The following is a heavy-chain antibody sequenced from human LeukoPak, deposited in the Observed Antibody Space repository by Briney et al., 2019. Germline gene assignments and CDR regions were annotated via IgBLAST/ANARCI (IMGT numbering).Heavy chain of an antibody. CDR2: IYYSGST. V-gene: IGHV4-59*01. Sequence: SETLSLTCTVSGGSISSYYWSWIRQPPGKGLEWIGYIYYSGSTNYNPSLKSRVTISVDTSKNQFSLKLSSVTAADTAVYYCARGGKAAAGTSGWFDPWGQGTLVTVSS. J-gene: IGHJ5*02. CDR3: ARGGKAAAGTSGWFDP. D-gene: IGHD6-13*01. CDR1: GGSISSYY.